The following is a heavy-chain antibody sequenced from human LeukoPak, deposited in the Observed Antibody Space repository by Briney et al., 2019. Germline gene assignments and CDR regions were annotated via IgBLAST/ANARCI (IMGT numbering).Heavy chain of an antibody. CDR3: TREGSYLDAFDF. CDR1: GFIFNSYW. Sequence: PGGSLRLSCAASGFIFNSYWMSWVRQAPGKGLEWVANIKQDGSETYYVDSVKGRFTISRDNAKNSLFLQMNSLRAEDTAVYYCTREGSYLDAFDFWGQGTMVTVSS. D-gene: IGHD3-10*01. CDR2: IKQDGSET. V-gene: IGHV3-7*01. J-gene: IGHJ3*01.